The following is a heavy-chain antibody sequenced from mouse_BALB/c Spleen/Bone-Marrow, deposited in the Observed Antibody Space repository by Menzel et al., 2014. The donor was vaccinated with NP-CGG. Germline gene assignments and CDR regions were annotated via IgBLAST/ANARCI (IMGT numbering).Heavy chain of an antibody. CDR1: GYAFSVYW. CDR2: IYPGDGDT. CDR3: AGGGISVDY. Sequence: HLVESGAELVRPGSSVKISCKASGYAFSVYWMNWVKQRPGQGLEWIGQIYPGDGDTNYNGKFKGRATLTADKSSNTAYMQLSSLTSEDSAVYFCAGGGISVDYWGQGTTLTVSS. J-gene: IGHJ2*01. V-gene: IGHV1-80*01.